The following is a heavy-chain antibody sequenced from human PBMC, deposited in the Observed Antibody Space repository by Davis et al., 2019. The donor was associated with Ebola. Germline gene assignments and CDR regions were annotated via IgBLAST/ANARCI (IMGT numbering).Heavy chain of an antibody. D-gene: IGHD2-21*01. CDR1: GFTFSSYA. CDR2: ISGSGGST. Sequence: GESLKISCAASGFTFSSYAMSWVRQAPGKGLEWVSAISGSGGSTYYADSVKGRFTISRDNAKNSLYLQMNSLRDEDTAVYYCARLVENAFDIWGQGTMVTVSS. V-gene: IGHV3-23*01. CDR3: ARLVENAFDI. J-gene: IGHJ3*02.